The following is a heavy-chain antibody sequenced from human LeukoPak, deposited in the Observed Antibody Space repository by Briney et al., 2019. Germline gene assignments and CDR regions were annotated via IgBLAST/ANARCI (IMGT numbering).Heavy chain of an antibody. J-gene: IGHJ6*03. CDR2: IYYSGST. CDR1: GGSISSYY. V-gene: IGHV4-59*01. Sequence: PSETLSLTCTVSGGSISSYYWSWIRQPPGKGLEWIGYIYYSGSTNYNPSLKSRVTISVDTSKNQFSLKLSSVTAADTAVYYCARDTHDFWSGYYYYYMDVWGKGTTVTVSS. CDR3: ARDTHDFWSGYYYYYMDV. D-gene: IGHD3-3*01.